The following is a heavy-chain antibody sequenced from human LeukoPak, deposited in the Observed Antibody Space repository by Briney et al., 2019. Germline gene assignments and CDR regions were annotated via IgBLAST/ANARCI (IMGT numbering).Heavy chain of an antibody. CDR2: TYNSGST. D-gene: IGHD6-13*01. V-gene: IGHV4-59*11. Sequence: SETLSLTCTVSGGSISSHYWSWIRQPPGKGLEWIGYTYNSGSTNYNPSLKSRVTISVDTSKNQFSLKLSSVTAADTAVYYCARDPNTKLAAAGTTRFDPWGQGTLVTVSS. CDR3: ARDPNTKLAAAGTTRFDP. CDR1: GGSISSHY. J-gene: IGHJ5*02.